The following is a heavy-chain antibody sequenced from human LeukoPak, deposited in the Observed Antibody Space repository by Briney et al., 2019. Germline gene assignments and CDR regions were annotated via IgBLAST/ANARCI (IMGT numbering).Heavy chain of an antibody. J-gene: IGHJ6*03. CDR1: GGSISSGSYY. V-gene: IGHV4-61*02. CDR2: IYTSGST. CDR3: ARTTEGYCSSASCLGFSYSYYMDV. D-gene: IGHD2-2*01. Sequence: PSETLSLTCTVSGGSISSGSYYWSWIRQPAGKGLEWIGRIYTSGSTNYNPSLKSRVTISVDTSKNQFSLKLSSVTAADTAVYYCARTTEGYCSSASCLGFSYSYYMDVWGKGTTVTISS.